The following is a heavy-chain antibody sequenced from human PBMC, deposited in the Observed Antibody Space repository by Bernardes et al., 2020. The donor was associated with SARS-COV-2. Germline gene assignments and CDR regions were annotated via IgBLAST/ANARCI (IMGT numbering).Heavy chain of an antibody. CDR3: AKDQGYWGKFGL. CDR1: GFTFTVNG. CDR2: LSQDATHK. D-gene: IGHD7-27*01. Sequence: GGSLRLSCAASGFTFTVNGMHWFRQAPGKGLEWVAFLSQDATHKIYADSVKGRLTISRDISKTTLYLQMNGLRPEDTAIYFCAKDQGYWGKFGLWGRGTLVTVSS. J-gene: IGHJ2*01. V-gene: IGHV3-30*02.